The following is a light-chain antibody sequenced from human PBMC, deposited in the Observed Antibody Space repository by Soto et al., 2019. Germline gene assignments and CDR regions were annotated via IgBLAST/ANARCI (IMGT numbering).Light chain of an antibody. V-gene: IGLV2-23*02. J-gene: IGLJ1*01. CDR2: EVS. CDR1: SSDVGSYNL. Sequence: QSVLTQPASVSGSPGQSITISCTGTSSDVGSYNLVSWYQQHPGKAPKLMIYEVSKRPSGVSNRFSGSKSGNTASLTISGLQAEDEADYYCCSYAGSSTLRVFGTGTQLTVL. CDR3: CSYAGSSTLRV.